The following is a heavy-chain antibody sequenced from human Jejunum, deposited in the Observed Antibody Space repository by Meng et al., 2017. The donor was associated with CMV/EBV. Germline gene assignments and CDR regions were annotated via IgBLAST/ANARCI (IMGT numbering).Heavy chain of an antibody. CDR1: TFTLNNYG. D-gene: IGHD4-17*01. Sequence: LKISCAASTFTLNNYGMNWVRQAPGKGLEWVSGISSSDGRTYYADSVRGHFTISRDNSKNTLFLQMNSLRVEDTAVYYCANSGLRAWGQGTLVTSPQ. J-gene: IGHJ4*02. V-gene: IGHV3-23*01. CDR3: ANSGLRA. CDR2: ISSSDGRT.